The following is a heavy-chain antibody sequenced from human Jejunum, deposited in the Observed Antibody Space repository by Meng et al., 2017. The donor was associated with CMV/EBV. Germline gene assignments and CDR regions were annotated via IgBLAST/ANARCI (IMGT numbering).Heavy chain of an antibody. CDR2: INPNTGGT. V-gene: IGHV1-2*06. Sequence: QVQLVQSGSEFKKPGASVKVSCKAFGYSFTGYYLHWVRQAPGQGLEWMGQINPNTGGTNYAQKFLGRVTMTRDTSVSTAYMEVTSLTPDDTAVYFCARAPGYSYEIWGQGTLVTVSS. D-gene: IGHD5-18*01. J-gene: IGHJ4*02. CDR1: GYSFTGYY. CDR3: ARAPGYSYEI.